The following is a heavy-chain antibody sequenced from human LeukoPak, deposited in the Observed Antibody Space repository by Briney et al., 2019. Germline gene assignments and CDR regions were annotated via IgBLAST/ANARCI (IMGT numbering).Heavy chain of an antibody. CDR2: IYTSGST. V-gene: IGHV4-4*07. D-gene: IGHD3-10*01. J-gene: IGHJ6*02. CDR3: ARDQSHYGSGSYYSAYYYFAMDV. CDR1: GGSIRSFY. Sequence: PSETLSLTCTVSGGSIRSFYWSWIRQAAGKGLEWIGRIYTSGSTDYNPSLKSRLSMSVDTSRNQFSLMLTSVTAADTAVYYCARDQSHYGSGSYYSAYYYFAMDVWGQGTTVTVSS.